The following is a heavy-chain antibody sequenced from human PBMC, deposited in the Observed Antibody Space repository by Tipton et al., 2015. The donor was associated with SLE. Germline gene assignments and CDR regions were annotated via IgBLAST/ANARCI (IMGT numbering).Heavy chain of an antibody. J-gene: IGHJ3*02. V-gene: IGHV4-4*07. CDR3: ARVVYSGAFDI. CDR1: GASVSNYY. D-gene: IGHD2-15*01. CDR2: IYISGSGSI. Sequence: TLSLTCAVSGASVSNYYWSWIRQPAGKGLEWIGRIYISGSGSINYNPSLKSRVTMSVDTSKNQVSLKLNSVTAADAAVYYCARVVYSGAFDIWGQGTIVIVSS.